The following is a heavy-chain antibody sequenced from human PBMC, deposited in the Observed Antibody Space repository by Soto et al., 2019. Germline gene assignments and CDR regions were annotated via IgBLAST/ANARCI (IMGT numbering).Heavy chain of an antibody. V-gene: IGHV4-30-4*01. CDR3: AGDRRRLWFAEVQPHYGMDV. J-gene: IGHJ6*02. Sequence: QVQLQESGPGLVKPSQTLSLTCTVSGGSISTADYYWSWIRQPPGKGLGWIGYIFYRGSTYYDLTRKSRSTNPLDTSTNQSSLKLDSVTAADTAVYYCAGDRRRLWFAEVQPHYGMDVWGQGTTVTVSS. D-gene: IGHD3-10*01. CDR2: IFYRGST. CDR1: GGSISTADYY.